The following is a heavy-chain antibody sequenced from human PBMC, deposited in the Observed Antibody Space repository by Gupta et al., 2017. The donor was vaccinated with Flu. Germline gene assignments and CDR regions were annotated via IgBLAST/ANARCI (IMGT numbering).Heavy chain of an antibody. J-gene: IGHJ5*02. V-gene: IGHV3-66*02. CDR1: GFTVSSNY. CDR2: IYSGGST. Sequence: EVQLVESGGGLVQPGGSLRLSCAASGFTVSSNYMSWVRQAPGKGLEWVSVIYSGGSTYYADSVKGRFTISRDNSKNTLYLQMNSLRAEDTAVYYCARGGYDILTGYYTWGQGTLVTVSS. CDR3: ARGGYDILTGYYT. D-gene: IGHD3-9*01.